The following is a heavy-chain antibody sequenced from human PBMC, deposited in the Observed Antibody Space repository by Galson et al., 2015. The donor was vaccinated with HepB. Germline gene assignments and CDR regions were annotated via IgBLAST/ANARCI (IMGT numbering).Heavy chain of an antibody. CDR1: GYTFTSYG. CDR3: ARIDSSGWYSSDY. Sequence: SVKVSCKASGYTFTSYGISWVRQAPGQGLEWMGWISAYNGNINYVQKLQGRVTMTTDTSTSTAYMELRSLRSDDTAVYYCARIDSSGWYSSDYWGQGTLVTVSS. J-gene: IGHJ4*02. D-gene: IGHD6-19*01. V-gene: IGHV1-18*04. CDR2: ISAYNGNI.